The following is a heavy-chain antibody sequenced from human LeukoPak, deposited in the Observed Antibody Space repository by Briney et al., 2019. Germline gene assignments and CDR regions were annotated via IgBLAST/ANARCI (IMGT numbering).Heavy chain of an antibody. CDR2: INQSGSA. J-gene: IGHJ4*02. D-gene: IGHD3-22*01. CDR1: GGSFSGHY. CDR3: ARGQPRNFDSSGYYSGGFYDYDF. Sequence: PSETLSLTCAVSGGSFSGHYWSWIRQPPGKGLEWIGEINQSGSAKYNPSLKSRASISVHLSKNEFSLELNSVTAADTAVYYCARGQPRNFDSSGYYSGGFYDYDFWGQGTQVTVSS. V-gene: IGHV4-34*01.